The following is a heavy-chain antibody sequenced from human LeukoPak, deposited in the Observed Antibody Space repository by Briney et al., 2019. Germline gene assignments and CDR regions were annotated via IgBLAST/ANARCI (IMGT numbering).Heavy chain of an antibody. CDR2: ISGSGAST. Sequence: GGSLRLSCAASGFTFSSYAMSWVRQAPGKGLEWLSAISGSGASTHYADSVRGRFTISRDNSKSTLYLQMNSLRADDTAVYYCTKEDPRFDPWGQRTLVTVSS. CDR3: TKEDPRFDP. CDR1: GFTFSSYA. J-gene: IGHJ5*02. V-gene: IGHV3-23*01.